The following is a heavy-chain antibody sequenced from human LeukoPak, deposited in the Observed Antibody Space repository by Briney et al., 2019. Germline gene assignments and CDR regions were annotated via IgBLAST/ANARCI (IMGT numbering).Heavy chain of an antibody. V-gene: IGHV4-38-2*01. CDR2: IYHSGST. D-gene: IGHD6-19*01. CDR3: ARSSGFIKSAWFDP. CDR1: GYSISSGYY. Sequence: SETPSLTCAVSGYSISSGYYWGWIRQPPGKGLEWIGSIYHSGSTYYNPSLKSRVTISVDTSKNQFSLKLSSVTAADTAVYYCARSSGFIKSAWFDPWGQGTLVTVSS. J-gene: IGHJ5*02.